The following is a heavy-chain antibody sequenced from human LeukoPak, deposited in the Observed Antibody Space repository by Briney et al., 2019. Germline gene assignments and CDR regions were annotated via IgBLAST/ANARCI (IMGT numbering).Heavy chain of an antibody. Sequence: GGSLRLTCAASGLTFSSYWMGWVRQAPEKGLEWVANIKQDGSEKYYVDFVKGRFTISRDNAKNSLYLQMNSLRVEDTAVYYCARDELPDDNSGYAFDCWGQGTLVTVSS. CDR2: IKQDGSEK. D-gene: IGHD3-22*01. J-gene: IGHJ4*02. CDR3: ARDELPDDNSGYAFDC. CDR1: GLTFSSYW. V-gene: IGHV3-7*01.